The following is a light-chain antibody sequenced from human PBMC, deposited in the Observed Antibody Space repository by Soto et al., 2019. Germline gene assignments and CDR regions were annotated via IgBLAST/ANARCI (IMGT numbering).Light chain of an antibody. CDR3: CSYAGGTTWV. CDR2: EVS. Sequence: QAVLTQPASVSGSPGQSITISCSGTSSDIGSYNFVSWYQQHPGKAPKLMIYEVSKRPSGVSDRFSGSKSGNTASLTISGLQAEDETDYYCCSYAGGTTWVFGGGTKVTVL. CDR1: SSDIGSYNF. J-gene: IGLJ3*02. V-gene: IGLV2-23*02.